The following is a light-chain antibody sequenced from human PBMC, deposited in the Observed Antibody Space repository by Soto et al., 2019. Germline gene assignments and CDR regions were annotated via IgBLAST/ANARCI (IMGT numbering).Light chain of an antibody. CDR2: DVS. V-gene: IGLV2-14*01. CDR3: SSYTSSTTLV. Sequence: QSALTQPASVSGSPGQSITISCTGTSSDIGGYNYVSWYQQNPGKAPKLMIYDVSNRPSGVSNRFSASKSGNTASLTISGLQAEDEADYYCSSYTSSTTLVLGGGTKLTVL. CDR1: SSDIGGYNY. J-gene: IGLJ2*01.